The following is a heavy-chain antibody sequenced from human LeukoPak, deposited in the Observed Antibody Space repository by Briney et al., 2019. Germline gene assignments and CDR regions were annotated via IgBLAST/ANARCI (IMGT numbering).Heavy chain of an antibody. V-gene: IGHV1-2*02. CDR3: ARQVFQQLVTRGLNWFDP. Sequence: ASVKVSCKASGYTFTGYYMHWVRQAPGQGLEWMGWINPNSGGTNYQGRVTMTRDTSISTAYMELSRLRSDDTAVYYCARQVFQQLVTRGLNWFDPWGQGTLVTVSS. D-gene: IGHD6-13*01. CDR1: GYTFTGYY. CDR2: INPNSGGT. J-gene: IGHJ5*02.